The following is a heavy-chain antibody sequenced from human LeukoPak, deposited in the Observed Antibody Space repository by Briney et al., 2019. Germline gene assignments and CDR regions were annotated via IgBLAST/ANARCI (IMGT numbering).Heavy chain of an antibody. Sequence: GGSLRLSCAASGFTFSSYAMSWVRQTPGKGLEGVSVVSGSDGITHYADYVQGRFTISRVNSKNTLYLQMNSLRAEDTAVYYCAKGAYSTYGGWFDPWGQGTLVTVSS. CDR3: AKGAYSTYGGWFDP. CDR2: VSGSDGIT. J-gene: IGHJ5*02. V-gene: IGHV3-23*01. D-gene: IGHD4-11*01. CDR1: GFTFSSYA.